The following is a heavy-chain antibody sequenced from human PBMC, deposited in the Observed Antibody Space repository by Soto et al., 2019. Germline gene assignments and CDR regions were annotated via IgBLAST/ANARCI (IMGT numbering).Heavy chain of an antibody. Sequence: SETLSLTCTVSGGSINSYYWKWIRQPPGKGLEWIGYIYYSGSTNYNPSLKSRVTISLDTSKNQFSLRLTSVNAADTAVYYCAALPRYWGQGTLVTVSS. D-gene: IGHD6-6*01. CDR1: GGSINSYY. V-gene: IGHV4-59*01. J-gene: IGHJ4*02. CDR3: AALPRY. CDR2: IYYSGST.